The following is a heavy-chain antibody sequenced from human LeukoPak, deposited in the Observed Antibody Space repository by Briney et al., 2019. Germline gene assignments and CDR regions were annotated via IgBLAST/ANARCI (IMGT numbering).Heavy chain of an antibody. D-gene: IGHD4-23*01. Sequence: SETLSLTCTVSGGSISGYYYNWIRQPPGKGLEWIGYIYYSGSTNYNPSLKSRVTISLDTSKNQFSLKLSSVTTADTAVYYCARSVVTLYWYFDLWGRGTLVSVSS. CDR3: ARSVVTLYWYFDL. V-gene: IGHV4-59*01. CDR2: IYYSGST. J-gene: IGHJ2*01. CDR1: GGSISGYY.